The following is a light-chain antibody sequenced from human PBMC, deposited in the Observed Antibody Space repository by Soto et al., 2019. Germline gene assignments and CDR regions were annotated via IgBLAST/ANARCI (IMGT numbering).Light chain of an antibody. Sequence: DIVMTQSPDSLAVSLGERATIKFKSVQSWLYSSSNKNYLAWYQQKPGQPPKLLIYWASTRESGVPDRFSGSGSGTDFTLTISSLQAEDVAVYYCQQYYSTPLAFGQGTKVDIK. CDR1: QSWLYSSSNKNY. CDR3: QQYYSTPLA. V-gene: IGKV4-1*01. J-gene: IGKJ1*01. CDR2: WAS.